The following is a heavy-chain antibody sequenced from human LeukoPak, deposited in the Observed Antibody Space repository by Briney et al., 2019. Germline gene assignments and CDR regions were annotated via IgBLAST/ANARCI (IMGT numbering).Heavy chain of an antibody. CDR2: INPNSGGT. V-gene: IGHV1-2*02. D-gene: IGHD3-22*01. Sequence: ASVKVSCKASGYTFTSYGISWVRQAPGQGLEWMGRINPNSGGTNYAQKFQGRVTVTRDTSINTAYMELSRLRSDDTAVYYCARAGVWDYSDTSGYHNAAFDIWGQGTMVTVSS. J-gene: IGHJ3*02. CDR3: ARAGVWDYSDTSGYHNAAFDI. CDR1: GYTFTSYG.